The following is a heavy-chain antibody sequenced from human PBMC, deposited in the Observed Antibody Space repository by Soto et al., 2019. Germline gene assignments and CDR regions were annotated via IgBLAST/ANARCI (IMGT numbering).Heavy chain of an antibody. J-gene: IGHJ5*02. Sequence: QLQLQESGPGLVKPSETLSLTCTVSGGSISSSSYYWGWIRQPPGKGLEWIGSIYYSGSTYYNPSLKSRVTISVDTSKNQFSLKLSSVTAADTAVYYCARHAELAYFDPWGQGTLVTVSS. CDR2: IYYSGST. D-gene: IGHD6-13*01. CDR3: ARHAELAYFDP. CDR1: GGSISSSSYY. V-gene: IGHV4-39*01.